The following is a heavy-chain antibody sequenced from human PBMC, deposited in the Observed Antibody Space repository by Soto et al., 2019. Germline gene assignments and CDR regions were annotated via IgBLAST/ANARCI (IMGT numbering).Heavy chain of an antibody. J-gene: IGHJ6*02. CDR2: ISYDGSNK. V-gene: IGHV3-30*03. D-gene: IGHD3-3*01. CDR3: ARDPLSYYDFWSGYYSSYGMDV. Sequence: GGSLRLSCAASGFTFSSYGMHWVRQAPGKGLEWVAVISYDGSNKYYADSVKGRFTISRDNSKNTLYLQMNSLRAEDTAVYYCARDPLSYYDFWSGYYSSYGMDVWGQGTTVTVSS. CDR1: GFTFSSYG.